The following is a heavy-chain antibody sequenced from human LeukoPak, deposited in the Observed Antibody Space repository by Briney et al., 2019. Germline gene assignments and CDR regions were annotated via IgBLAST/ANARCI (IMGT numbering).Heavy chain of an antibody. CDR2: INPNSGGT. CDR1: GYTFTGYY. V-gene: IGHV1-2*02. Sequence: ASVKDSCKASGYTFTGYYMHWVRQAPRQGLEWMGWINPNSGGTNYAQKFQGRVTMTRDTSISTAYMELSRLRSDDTAVYYCARYCSGGSCYSFGLNYWGQGTLVTVSS. CDR3: ARYCSGGSCYSFGLNY. D-gene: IGHD2-15*01. J-gene: IGHJ4*02.